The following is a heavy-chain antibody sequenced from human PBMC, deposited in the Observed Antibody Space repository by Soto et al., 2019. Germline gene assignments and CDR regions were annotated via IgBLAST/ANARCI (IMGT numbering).Heavy chain of an antibody. Sequence: GGSLRLSCAASGFTVSSNYMSWVRQAPGKGLEWVSVIYSGGSTYYADSVKGRFTISRDNSKNTLYLQMNSLRAEDTAVYYCARDGIAARPTDYYYYYMDVWGKGTTVTVSS. CDR1: GFTVSSNY. V-gene: IGHV3-66*01. J-gene: IGHJ6*03. CDR3: ARDGIAARPTDYYYYYMDV. CDR2: IYSGGST. D-gene: IGHD6-6*01.